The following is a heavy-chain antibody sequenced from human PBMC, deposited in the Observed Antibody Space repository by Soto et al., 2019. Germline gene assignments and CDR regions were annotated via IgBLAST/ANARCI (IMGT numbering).Heavy chain of an antibody. V-gene: IGHV3-23*01. J-gene: IGHJ4*02. D-gene: IGHD4-17*01. CDR1: GFTFSSYA. CDR3: AKDSFYYGDYGTVDY. CDR2: ISGSGGST. Sequence: EVQLLESGGGLVQPGGSLRLSCAASGFTFSSYAMSWVRQAPGKGLEWVSAISGSGGSTYYADSVKGRFTIARDNSKNTLYLQMNSLRAEDTAVYYCAKDSFYYGDYGTVDYWGQGTLVTVSS.